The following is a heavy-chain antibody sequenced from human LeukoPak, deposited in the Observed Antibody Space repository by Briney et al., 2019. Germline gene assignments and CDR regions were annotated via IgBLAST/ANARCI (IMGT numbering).Heavy chain of an antibody. CDR2: IRHDESNK. Sequence: GGSLRLSCATSGFVFSKNGMHWVRQAPGKGLEWVAFIRHDESNKYYADSVKGRFTISRDNSENTLSLQMNSLRPDDTAVYYCAKFSYGDYVAWGQGTLVIVSS. J-gene: IGHJ5*02. V-gene: IGHV3-30*02. D-gene: IGHD4-17*01. CDR1: GFVFSKNG. CDR3: AKFSYGDYVA.